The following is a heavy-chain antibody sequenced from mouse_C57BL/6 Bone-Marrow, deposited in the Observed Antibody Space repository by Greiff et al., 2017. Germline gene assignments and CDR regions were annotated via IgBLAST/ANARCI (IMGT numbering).Heavy chain of an antibody. D-gene: IGHD4-1*02. CDR1: GYTFTSYW. Sequence: QVQLKPPGAELVKPGASVKLSCKASGYTFTSYWMQWVKQRPGQGLEWIGEIDPSDSYTNYNQKFKGKATLTVDTSSSTAYMQLSSLTSEDSAVYYCASNWDWFAYWGQGTLVTVSA. CDR2: IDPSDSYT. CDR3: ASNWDWFAY. V-gene: IGHV1-50*01. J-gene: IGHJ3*01.